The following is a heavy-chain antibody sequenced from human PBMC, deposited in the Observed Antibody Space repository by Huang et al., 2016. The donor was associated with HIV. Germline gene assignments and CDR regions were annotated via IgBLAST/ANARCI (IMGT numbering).Heavy chain of an antibody. CDR3: ARDPRIQSWLNFFDY. D-gene: IGHD3-22*01. CDR1: GFSISSYW. V-gene: IGHV3-74*01. J-gene: IGHJ4*02. CDR2: INKDGSST. Sequence: EVQLVESGGGLVQPGGSLRLSCAASGFSISSYWMHWVRQAPGKGVGVVSVINKDGSSTSYADSVKGRFTNSRDNAKNTLDLQMNSLRAEDTAVYYCARDPRIQSWLNFFDYWGQGTLVSVSS.